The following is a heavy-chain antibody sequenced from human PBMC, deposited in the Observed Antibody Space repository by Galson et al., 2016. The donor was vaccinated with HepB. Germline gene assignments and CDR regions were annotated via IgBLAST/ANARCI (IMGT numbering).Heavy chain of an antibody. D-gene: IGHD3-9*01. CDR3: TRTGILTGYYDSRRVSYFDC. J-gene: IGHJ4*02. Sequence: SETLSLTCTVSGGSISNYYWSWVRQPAGKGLEWIGRIYTSGSTNYNPSLKSRVNMSVDMSKNQFSLKLSSVTAADTAVYYCTRTGILTGYYDSRRVSYFDCWGRGTLVTVSS. V-gene: IGHV4-4*07. CDR2: IYTSGST. CDR1: GGSISNYY.